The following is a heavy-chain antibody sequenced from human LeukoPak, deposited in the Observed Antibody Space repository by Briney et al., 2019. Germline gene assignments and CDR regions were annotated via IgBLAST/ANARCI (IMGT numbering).Heavy chain of an antibody. CDR2: ISYDGSTV. CDR1: LFPFPTYG. V-gene: IGHV3-30*18. Sequence: GGSLRLSCGVHLFPFPTYGIHWVRQAPGKGLEWVALISYDGSTVYYADSVKGRFTISRDNSKNPLFLQMNSPGAEDSAIYYSAKGYRAMATVTLPFDYWGQGTLVTVSS. J-gene: IGHJ4*02. D-gene: IGHD4-17*01. CDR3: AKGYRAMATVTLPFDY.